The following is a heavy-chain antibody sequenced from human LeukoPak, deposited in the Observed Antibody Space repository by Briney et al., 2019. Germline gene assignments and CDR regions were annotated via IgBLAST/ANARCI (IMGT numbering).Heavy chain of an antibody. Sequence: PGGSLRLSCAASGFTFSTYWMSWVRQAPGKGLEWVANIKEDGSRRFYVDSVRGRFSITRDNAKNSLFLQMNSLRAEDTAVYYCARARAVYSSSWSYFDYWGQGTLVTVSS. V-gene: IGHV3-7*05. CDR3: ARARAVYSSSWSYFDY. D-gene: IGHD6-13*01. CDR2: IKEDGSRR. CDR1: GFTFSTYW. J-gene: IGHJ4*02.